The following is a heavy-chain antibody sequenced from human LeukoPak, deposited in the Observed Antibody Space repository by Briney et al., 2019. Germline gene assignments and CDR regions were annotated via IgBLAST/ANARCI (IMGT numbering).Heavy chain of an antibody. J-gene: IGHJ4*02. Sequence: PSETLSLTCTVSGGSISSYYWSWIRQPPGKGLEWIGYIYYSGSTNYNPSLKSRVTISVDTSKNQFSLKLSSVTAADTAVYYCARGPAIAVAAPGYFDYWGQGTLVTVSS. V-gene: IGHV4-59*08. CDR2: IYYSGST. CDR3: ARGPAIAVAAPGYFDY. D-gene: IGHD6-19*01. CDR1: GGSISSYY.